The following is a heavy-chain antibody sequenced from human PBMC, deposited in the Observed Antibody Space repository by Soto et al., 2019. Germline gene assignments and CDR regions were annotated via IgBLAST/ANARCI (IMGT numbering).Heavy chain of an antibody. Sequence: QVQLVQSGAEVKKPGASVKVSCKASGYTFTSYGISWVRQAPGQGLEWMGWISAYNGNPNYAQKLQGRVTMTTDTSTSTAYMELRSLRSDDTAVYYCARDRLNIVVGTALGADACDIWGQGTMVTVSS. D-gene: IGHD2-21*02. CDR1: GYTFTSYG. CDR3: ARDRLNIVVGTALGADACDI. J-gene: IGHJ3*02. CDR2: ISAYNGNP. V-gene: IGHV1-18*01.